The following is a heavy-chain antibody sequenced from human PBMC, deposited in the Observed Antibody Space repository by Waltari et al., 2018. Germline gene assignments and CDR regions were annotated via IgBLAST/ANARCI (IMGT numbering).Heavy chain of an antibody. D-gene: IGHD6-19*01. J-gene: IGHJ1*01. CDR3: ARGHSTGWYLSH. CDR2: IYHSGTT. V-gene: IGHV4-59*01. CDR1: GSSITSDY. Sequence: QVQLMESGPGLVRPSETLSLTCNVSGSSITSDYWRWVRQPPGKGLEWVGYIYHSGTTNYNPSLRSRVSISVDTSKTQFSLKLNYVTAADTAVYYCARGHSTGWYLSHWGRGALVTVSS.